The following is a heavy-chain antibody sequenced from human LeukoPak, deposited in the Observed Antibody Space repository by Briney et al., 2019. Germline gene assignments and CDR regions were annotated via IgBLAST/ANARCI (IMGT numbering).Heavy chain of an antibody. CDR2: ISGSGSST. CDR3: AKGSGSSWYAPRRQYYYYYYYMDV. D-gene: IGHD6-13*01. J-gene: IGHJ6*03. CDR1: GFTFSSYA. V-gene: IGHV3-23*01. Sequence: GGSLRLSCAASGFTFSSYAMSWVRQAPGKGLEWVSAISGSGSSTYYADSVKGRFTISRDNSKNTLYLQMNSLRAEDTAVYYCAKGSGSSWYAPRRQYYYYYYYMDVWGKGTTVTISS.